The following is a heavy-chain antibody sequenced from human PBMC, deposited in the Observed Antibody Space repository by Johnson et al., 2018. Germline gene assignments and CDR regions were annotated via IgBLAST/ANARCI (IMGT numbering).Heavy chain of an antibody. D-gene: IGHD3-16*01. V-gene: IGHV3-21*01. Sequence: VQLVQSGGGLVQPGGSLRVSCAASGFTFSDYSMNWVRQAPGKWLEWVSCIGGASSYTVYAHSLKGRFTVSRDNAQNSLFLELNSLRAEDTAVYYRARGTLGYYGLDVWGQGTTVTV. CDR1: GFTFSDYS. CDR3: ARGTLGYYGLDV. CDR2: IGGASSYT. J-gene: IGHJ6*02.